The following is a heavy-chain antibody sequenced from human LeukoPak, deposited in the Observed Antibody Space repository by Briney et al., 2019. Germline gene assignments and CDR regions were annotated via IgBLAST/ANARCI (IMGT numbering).Heavy chain of an antibody. V-gene: IGHV3-23*01. CDR1: GLTFSDYS. Sequence: PGGSLRLSCAASGLTFSDYSMTWVRQAPGKGLLWVSGISAGGGSTYYADSVKGRFTISRDNSRSTLYLQMNSLRAEDTAVYYCAKDAAGPEYWGQGTLVTVSS. CDR2: ISAGGGST. J-gene: IGHJ4*02. CDR3: AKDAAGPEY. D-gene: IGHD6-13*01.